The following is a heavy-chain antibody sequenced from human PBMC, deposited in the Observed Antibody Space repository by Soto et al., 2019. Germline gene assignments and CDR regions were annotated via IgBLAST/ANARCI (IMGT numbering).Heavy chain of an antibody. J-gene: IGHJ6*02. CDR2: IWYDGSNK. CDR1: GFTFSSYG. Sequence: PGGSLRLSCAASGFTFSSYGMHWVRQAPGKGLEWVAVIWYDGSNKYYADPVKGRFTISRDNSKNTLYLQMNSLRAEDTAVYYCARMYYDFWSGSRYGMDVWGQGTTVTVSS. D-gene: IGHD3-3*01. CDR3: ARMYYDFWSGSRYGMDV. V-gene: IGHV3-33*01.